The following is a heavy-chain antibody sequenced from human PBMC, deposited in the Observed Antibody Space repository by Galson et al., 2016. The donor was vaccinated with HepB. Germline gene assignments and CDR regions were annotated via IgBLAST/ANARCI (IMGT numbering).Heavy chain of an antibody. D-gene: IGHD3/OR15-3a*01. CDR1: GESLIGYY. CDR2: ISHSGST. Sequence: SETLSLTCEVYGESLIGYYWTWIRQAPGKGLEWIGEISHSGSTNYNPSLKSRVTMSVDTSKNQFSLKLSSVTAADTAVYYCARDFLTDSEYYYYGMDVWGQGTTVTVSS. CDR3: ARDFLTDSEYYYYGMDV. J-gene: IGHJ6*02. V-gene: IGHV4-34*01.